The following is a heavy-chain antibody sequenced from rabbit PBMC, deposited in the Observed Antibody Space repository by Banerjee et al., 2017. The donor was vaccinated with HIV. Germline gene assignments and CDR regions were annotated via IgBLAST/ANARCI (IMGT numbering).Heavy chain of an antibody. CDR3: ARDGAAYAGYDYTYFNL. V-gene: IGHV1S39*01. D-gene: IGHD6-1*01. CDR1: GFDFSSYG. Sequence: QEQLVESGGGLVQPGESLKLSCKASGFDFSSYGVSWVRQAPGKGLEWIGYIDPVFGNTYYASWAKGRFTISKTSSTVTLQMTSLTAADTATYFCARDGAAYAGYDYTYFNLWGQGTLVTVS. CDR2: IDPVFGNT. J-gene: IGHJ4*01.